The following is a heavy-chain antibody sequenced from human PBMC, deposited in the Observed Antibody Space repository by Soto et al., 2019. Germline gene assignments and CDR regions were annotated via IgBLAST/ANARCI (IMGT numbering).Heavy chain of an antibody. J-gene: IGHJ4*02. V-gene: IGHV3-11*06. CDR3: ARRSGSDAGYFDY. CDR1: LFTFSDFY. CDR2: ISTSSTYT. Sequence: GGPLRLSCAASLFTFSDFYMSWIRQSPGKGLEWVSYISTSSTYTNYADSVKGRFTISRDNAKNSLFLQMNSLRAEDTAVYYCARRSGSDAGYFDYWGQGTLVTVSS. D-gene: IGHD5-12*01.